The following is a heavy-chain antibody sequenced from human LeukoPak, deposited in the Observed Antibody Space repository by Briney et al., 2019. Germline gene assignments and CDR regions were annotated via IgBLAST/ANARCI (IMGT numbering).Heavy chain of an antibody. CDR2: IYSIGNT. J-gene: IGHJ5*02. V-gene: IGHV4-31*03. Sequence: SETLSLTCTVSGGSISGGGYYWSWIRQHPGKGLEWIGYIYSIGNTYYNPSLKSRVSISVDTSENQFSLRLSSVTAADTAVYYCARHVRGVVDNWFDPWGQGTLVTVSS. CDR3: ARHVRGVVDNWFDP. CDR1: GGSISGGGYY. D-gene: IGHD3-3*01.